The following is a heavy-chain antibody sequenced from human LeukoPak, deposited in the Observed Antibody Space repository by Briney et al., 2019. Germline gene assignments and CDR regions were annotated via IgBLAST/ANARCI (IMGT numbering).Heavy chain of an antibody. CDR3: ARGYSPTLRTTGNDY. V-gene: IGHV1-8*01. CDR2: MNPNSGST. D-gene: IGHD1-1*01. J-gene: IGHJ4*02. CDR1: GYTFSSHD. Sequence: ASVRVSCKASGYTFSSHDINWVRQATGQGLEWMGWMNPNSGSTGYAQKFQGRVIMTRDTSINTAYLEFYSLRSEDTAVYYCARGYSPTLRTTGNDYWGQGTLVTVSS.